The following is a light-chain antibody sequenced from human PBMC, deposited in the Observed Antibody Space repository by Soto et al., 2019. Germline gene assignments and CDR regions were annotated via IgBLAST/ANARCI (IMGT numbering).Light chain of an antibody. V-gene: IGKV1-8*01. J-gene: IGKJ3*01. Sequence: AIRMTQSPSSFSASTGDRVTITCRASQGISSYLAWYQQKPGKAPKLLIYAASTLQSGVPSRFSGSGSGTDFTLTISCQQSEDFATYYCQQYYSYPGVTFGPGTKVDIK. CDR1: QGISSY. CDR3: QQYYSYPGVT. CDR2: AAS.